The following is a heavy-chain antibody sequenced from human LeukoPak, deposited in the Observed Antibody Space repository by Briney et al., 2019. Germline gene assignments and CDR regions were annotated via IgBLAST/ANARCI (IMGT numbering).Heavy chain of an antibody. CDR2: ISAYIGNT. CDR3: ARDLGFGGGSSGWYEVDDY. CDR1: GYTFTSYG. D-gene: IGHD6-19*01. V-gene: IGHV1-18*01. Sequence: ASVKVSCKASGYTFTSYGISWVRQAPGQGLEWMGWISAYIGNTNYAQKLQGRVTMTTDTSTSTAYMELRSLRSDDTAVYYCARDLGFGGGSSGWYEVDDYWGQGTLVTVSS. J-gene: IGHJ4*02.